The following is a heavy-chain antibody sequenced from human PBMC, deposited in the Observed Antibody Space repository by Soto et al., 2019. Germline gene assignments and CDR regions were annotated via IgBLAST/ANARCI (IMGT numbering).Heavy chain of an antibody. CDR3: PKKLSRGNSITVYFEY. D-gene: IGHD3-10*01. CDR2: ISGGGAQT. CDR1: GFTFSDYA. Sequence: EVQLLESGGGLVQPGGSLRLSCTVSGFTFSDYAMNWVRQAPGKGLEWVAGISGGGAQTYYANSVRGRFIISRDNSKNTVFLQMNSLRVDDTAVYYCPKKLSRGNSITVYFEYWGQGTLVTASS. V-gene: IGHV3-23*01. J-gene: IGHJ4*02.